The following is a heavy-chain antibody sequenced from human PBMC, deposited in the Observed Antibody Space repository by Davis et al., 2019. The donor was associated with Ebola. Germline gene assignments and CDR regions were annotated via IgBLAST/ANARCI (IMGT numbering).Heavy chain of an antibody. V-gene: IGHV2-5*02. Sequence: SGPTLVKPKETLRLTCTFSGLSLSTTGLGVGWIRQPPGKALEWLALIYWDDDKRYSPSLRSRLTISKDTSKNQVVLTMTNMDPLDTATYYCAHKAYGSLANWFGPWGQGTPVTVSS. J-gene: IGHJ5*02. CDR1: GLSLSTTGLG. CDR3: AHKAYGSLANWFGP. CDR2: IYWDDDK. D-gene: IGHD4-17*01.